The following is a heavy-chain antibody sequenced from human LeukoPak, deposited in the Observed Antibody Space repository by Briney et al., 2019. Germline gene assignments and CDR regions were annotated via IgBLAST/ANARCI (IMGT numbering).Heavy chain of an antibody. Sequence: GGSLRLSCAASGFTFSSYWMSWVRQAPGKGLEWVANIKQDGSEKYYVDSVKGRFTISRDNAKNSLYLRMNSLRAEDTAVYYCARDLVDSSGWYCFDYWGQGTLVTVSS. CDR1: GFTFSSYW. CDR2: IKQDGSEK. CDR3: ARDLVDSSGWYCFDY. D-gene: IGHD6-19*01. V-gene: IGHV3-7*01. J-gene: IGHJ4*02.